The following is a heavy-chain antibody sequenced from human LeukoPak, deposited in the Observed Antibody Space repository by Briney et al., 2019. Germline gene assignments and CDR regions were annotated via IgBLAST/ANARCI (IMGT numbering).Heavy chain of an antibody. CDR1: GFTFDTYA. D-gene: IGHD2-15*01. CDR3: AKGRCSGGSCYGRGFDY. J-gene: IGHJ3*01. Sequence: GGSLRLSCAASGFTFDTYATSWVRQAPGKGLEWVSGLSGSGGSTYYADSVKGRFTISRDNAKNTLYLQMNSLRAEDTAVYYCAKGRCSGGSCYGRGFDYWGQGTMVTVSS. V-gene: IGHV3-23*01. CDR2: LSGSGGST.